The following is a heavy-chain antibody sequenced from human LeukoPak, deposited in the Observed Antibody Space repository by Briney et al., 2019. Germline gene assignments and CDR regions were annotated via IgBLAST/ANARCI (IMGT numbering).Heavy chain of an antibody. CDR2: IYTSGST. D-gene: IGHD3-22*01. V-gene: IGHV4-4*07. J-gene: IGHJ5*02. Sequence: SETLSLTCTVSGGSISSYYWSWIRQPAGKGLEWIGRIYTSGSTNYNPSLKSRVTMSVDTSKNQFSLKLSSVTAADTAVYYCARGRNYYDSPAGFDPWGQGTLVTVSS. CDR1: GGSISSYY. CDR3: ARGRNYYDSPAGFDP.